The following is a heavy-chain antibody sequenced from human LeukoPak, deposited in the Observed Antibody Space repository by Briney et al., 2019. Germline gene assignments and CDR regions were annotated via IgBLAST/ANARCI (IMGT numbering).Heavy chain of an antibody. CDR3: ATSIAAAGYYFDY. D-gene: IGHD6-13*01. CDR2: ISGSGGST. CDR1: GFTFSSYW. Sequence: GGSLRLSCAASGFTFSSYWMSWVRQAPGKGLEWVSAISGSGGSTYYADSVKGRFTISRDNSKNTLYLQMNSLRAEDTAVYYCATSIAAAGYYFDYWGQGTLVTVSS. J-gene: IGHJ4*02. V-gene: IGHV3-23*01.